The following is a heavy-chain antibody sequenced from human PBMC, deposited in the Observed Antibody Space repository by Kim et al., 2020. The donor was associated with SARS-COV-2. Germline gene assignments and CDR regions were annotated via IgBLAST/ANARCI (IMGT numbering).Heavy chain of an antibody. Sequence: GGSLRLSCAASGFIFSSYAMSWVRQAPGKGPEWVSLVIGSGGSTYYADSVKGRFAISRDNSKKTLSLQMTSLRAEDTALYYCAKGESNNWSIFYYWGQGTLCTVSP. CDR3: AKGESNNWSIFYY. CDR2: VIGSGGST. D-gene: IGHD1-1*01. V-gene: IGHV3-23*01. J-gene: IGHJ4*02. CDR1: GFIFSSYA.